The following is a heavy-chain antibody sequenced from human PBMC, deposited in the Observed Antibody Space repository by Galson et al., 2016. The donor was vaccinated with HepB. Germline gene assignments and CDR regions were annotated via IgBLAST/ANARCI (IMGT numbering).Heavy chain of an antibody. V-gene: IGHV3-30-3*01. CDR3: ARGRVSSFNTYWYFDL. D-gene: IGHD6-13*01. CDR1: GFTFNTYA. CDR2: ISYDGSNK. Sequence: LRLSCAASGFTFNTYAVHWVRQAPGRGLEWVAVISYDGSNKFYGDSVKGRFTISRDNSKNMLYLQMNDVRTEDTAVYFCARGRVSSFNTYWYFDLWGHGTLVTVSS. J-gene: IGHJ2*01.